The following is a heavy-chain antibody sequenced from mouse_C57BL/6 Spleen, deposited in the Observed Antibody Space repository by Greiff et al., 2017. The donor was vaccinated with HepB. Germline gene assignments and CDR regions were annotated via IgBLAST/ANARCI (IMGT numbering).Heavy chain of an antibody. CDR3: ASSYGNYGY. J-gene: IGHJ2*01. D-gene: IGHD2-1*01. V-gene: IGHV1-50*01. Sequence: QVQLQQPGAELVKPGASVKLSKASGYTFTSYWMQWVKQRPGQGLEWIGEIDPSDSYTNYNQKFKGKATLTVDTSSSTAYMQLSSLTSEDSAVYYCASSYGNYGYWGQGTTLTVSS. CDR2: IDPSDSYT. CDR1: GYTFTSYW.